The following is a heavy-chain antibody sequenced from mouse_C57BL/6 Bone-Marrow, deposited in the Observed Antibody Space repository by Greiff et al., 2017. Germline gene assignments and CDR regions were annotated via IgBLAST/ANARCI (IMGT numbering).Heavy chain of an antibody. CDR3: ARSPYYYGSPWFAY. CDR2: IDPSDSYT. V-gene: IGHV1-50*01. D-gene: IGHD1-1*01. J-gene: IGHJ3*01. Sequence: QVQLQQPGAELVKPGASVKLSCKASGYTFTSYWMQWVKQRPGQGLEWIGEIDPSDSYTNYNQKFKGKATLTVDTSSSTAYMQLSSLTSEDSAVYYCARSPYYYGSPWFAYWGQGTLVTVSA. CDR1: GYTFTSYW.